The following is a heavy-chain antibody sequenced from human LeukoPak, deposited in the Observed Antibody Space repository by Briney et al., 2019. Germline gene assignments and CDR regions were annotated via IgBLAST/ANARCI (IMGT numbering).Heavy chain of an antibody. CDR1: GFTFDDYG. CDR3: AKVRLSDFRSGYTNWFDP. Sequence: GGSLRLSCAASGFTFDDYGMSWVRQAPGKGLEWVSAISGSGGSTYYADSVKGRFTISRDNSKNTLYLQMNSLRAEDTAVYYCAKVRLSDFRSGYTNWFDPWGQGTLVTVSS. CDR2: ISGSGGST. D-gene: IGHD3-3*01. J-gene: IGHJ5*02. V-gene: IGHV3-23*01.